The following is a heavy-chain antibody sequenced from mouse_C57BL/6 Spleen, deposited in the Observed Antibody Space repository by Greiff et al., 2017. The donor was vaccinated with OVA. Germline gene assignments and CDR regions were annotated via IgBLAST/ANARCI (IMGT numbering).Heavy chain of an antibody. Sequence: EVKLMESGEGLVKPGGSLKLSCAASGFTFSSYAMSWVRQTPEKRLEWVAYISSGGDYIYYADTVKGRFTISRDNARNTLYLQMSSLKSEDTAMYYGTRMGDDGALSYAMDYWGQGTSVSVSS. CDR3: TRMGDDGALSYAMDY. CDR1: GFTFSSYA. CDR2: ISSGGDYI. J-gene: IGHJ4*01. V-gene: IGHV5-9-1*02. D-gene: IGHD2-12*01.